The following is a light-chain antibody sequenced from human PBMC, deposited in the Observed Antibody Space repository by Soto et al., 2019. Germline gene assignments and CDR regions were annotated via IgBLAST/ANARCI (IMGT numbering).Light chain of an antibody. CDR1: QSVSSSH. CDR2: TAS. J-gene: IGKJ1*01. CDR3: QHYGVSLWT. Sequence: VLKQSAGTLSLSQGERATLSCRASQSVSSSHIAWYQQRPGQAPRLLIYTASSRATGIPERFSGSGSGTDFTLTITRLEPEDFAVYYCQHYGVSLWTFGQGTKV. V-gene: IGKV3-20*01.